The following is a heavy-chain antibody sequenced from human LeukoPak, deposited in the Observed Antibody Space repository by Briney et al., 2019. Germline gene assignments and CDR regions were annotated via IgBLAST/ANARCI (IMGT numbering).Heavy chain of an antibody. CDR2: IYYSGST. V-gene: IGHV4-59*01. J-gene: IGHJ6*02. CDR1: SGSISSYY. Sequence: SETLSLTCTVSSGSISSYYWSWIRQPPGKGLEWIGYIYYSGSTNYNPSLKSRVTISVDTSKNQFSLKLSSVTAADTAVYFCARNNYVTHFYGLDVWGQGTTVTVSS. D-gene: IGHD4-11*01. CDR3: ARNNYVTHFYGLDV.